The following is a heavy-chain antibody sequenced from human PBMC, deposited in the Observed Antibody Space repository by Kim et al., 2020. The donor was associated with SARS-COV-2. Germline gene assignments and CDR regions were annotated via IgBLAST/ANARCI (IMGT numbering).Heavy chain of an antibody. CDR2: IYYTGST. CDR1: GDSISSGDYF. J-gene: IGHJ6*02. D-gene: IGHD3-10*01. V-gene: IGHV4-31*03. Sequence: SETLSLTCSVSGDSISSGDYFWGWVRQLPGKGLEWIGYIYYTGSTYYSPSLKSRATIAVDTSKNQISLKLSSLTDADTAVYYCARDARNYGSGRGGMDVWGQGTMVTVSS. CDR3: ARDARNYGSGRGGMDV.